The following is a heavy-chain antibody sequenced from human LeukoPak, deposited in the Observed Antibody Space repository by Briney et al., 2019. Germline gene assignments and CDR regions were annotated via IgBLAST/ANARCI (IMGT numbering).Heavy chain of an antibody. J-gene: IGHJ4*02. CDR2: INHSGST. D-gene: IGHD2-2*01. V-gene: IGHV4-34*01. CDR1: GGSFSDYY. Sequence: SETLSLTCAASGGSFSDYYWSWIRQPPGKGLEWIGAINHSGSTNYNPSLKSRVTISVATSKNQFSLKLSSVTAADTAVYYCARGHCSSTSCYLGGRSYFDYWGQGTLVTVSP. CDR3: ARGHCSSTSCYLGGRSYFDY.